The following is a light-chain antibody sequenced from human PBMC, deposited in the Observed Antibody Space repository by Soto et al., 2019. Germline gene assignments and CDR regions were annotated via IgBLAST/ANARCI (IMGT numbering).Light chain of an antibody. J-gene: IGKJ5*01. CDR2: DAS. CDR3: QLRSNWPPSIT. Sequence: EKVMTQSPATLSLSPGERATLSCRTSQSVSTYLAWYQQKPGQAPRLLTNDASNRATGIPARFSGSGSGTDFTLTISSLEPEDFAVYYCQLRSNWPPSITFGQGTRLEIK. V-gene: IGKV3-11*01. CDR1: QSVSTY.